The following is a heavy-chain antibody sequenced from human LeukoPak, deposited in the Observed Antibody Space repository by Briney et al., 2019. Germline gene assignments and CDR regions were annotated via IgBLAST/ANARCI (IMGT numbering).Heavy chain of an antibody. CDR3: ACQYGGPPSGFDY. V-gene: IGHV1-2*02. J-gene: IGHJ4*02. Sequence: ASVKVSCKVSGYTFIGYYIHWGRQAPGQGLEWMGWINPNSGATNYAQKFQGRVTMTRDTSISTAYMELSRLRSEDTAVYYCACQYGGPPSGFDYWGQGTLVTVSS. D-gene: IGHD4-23*01. CDR1: GYTFIGYY. CDR2: INPNSGAT.